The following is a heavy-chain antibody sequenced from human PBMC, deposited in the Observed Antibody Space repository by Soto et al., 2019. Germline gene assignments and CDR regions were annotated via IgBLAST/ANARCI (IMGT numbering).Heavy chain of an antibody. V-gene: IGHV4-34*01. CDR1: GGSFSGYY. CDR2: INHSGST. Sequence: SETLSLTCAVYGGSFSGYYWSWIRQPPGKGLEWIGEINHSGSTNYNPSLKSRVTISVDTSKNQFSLKLSSVTAADTAVYYCASNARGYGSGSLYYFDYWGQGTLVTVS. CDR3: ASNARGYGSGSLYYFDY. J-gene: IGHJ4*02. D-gene: IGHD3-10*01.